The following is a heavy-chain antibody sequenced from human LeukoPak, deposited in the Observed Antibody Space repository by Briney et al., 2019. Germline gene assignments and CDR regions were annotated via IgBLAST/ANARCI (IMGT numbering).Heavy chain of an antibody. CDR3: AKASLSMAFDY. D-gene: IGHD4/OR15-4a*01. V-gene: IGHV3-9*01. CDR2: ISWNSGSI. J-gene: IGHJ4*02. CDR1: GFTFDDYA. Sequence: PGGSLRLSCAASGFTFDDYAMHWVRQAPGKGLEWVSSISWNSGSIGYADSVKGRFTISRDNAKNSLYLQMNSLRAEDTALYYCAKASLSMAFDYWGQGTLVTVSS.